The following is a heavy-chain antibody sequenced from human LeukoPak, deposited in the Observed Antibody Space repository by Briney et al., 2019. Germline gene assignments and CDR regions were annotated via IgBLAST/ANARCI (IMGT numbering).Heavy chain of an antibody. CDR2: IYYSGST. CDR1: GGSISSSSYY. Sequence: SETLSLTCTVSGGSISSSSYYWGWIRQPPGKGLEWIGSIYYSGSTYYNPSLKSRVTISVDTSKNQFSLKLSSVTAADTAVYYCARSYGDYAFDYWGQGTLVTVPS. J-gene: IGHJ4*02. D-gene: IGHD4-17*01. CDR3: ARSYGDYAFDY. V-gene: IGHV4-39*01.